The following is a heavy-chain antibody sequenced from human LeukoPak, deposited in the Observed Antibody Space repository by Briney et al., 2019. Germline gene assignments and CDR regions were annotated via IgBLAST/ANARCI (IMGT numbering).Heavy chain of an antibody. D-gene: IGHD2-2*01. J-gene: IGHJ3*02. CDR1: GGSISSYY. CDR3: ARDHAPRIVVVPAAIPESDAFDI. Sequence: SETLSLTCTVSGGSISSYYWSWIRQPAGKGLEWIGRIYTSGSTNYNPSLKSRVTMSVDTSKNQFSLKLSSVTAADTAVYYCARDHAPRIVVVPAAIPESDAFDIWGQGTMVTVSS. V-gene: IGHV4-4*07. CDR2: IYTSGST.